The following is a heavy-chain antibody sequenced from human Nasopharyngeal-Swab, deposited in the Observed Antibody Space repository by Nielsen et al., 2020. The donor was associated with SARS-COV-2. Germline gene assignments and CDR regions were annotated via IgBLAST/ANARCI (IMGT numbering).Heavy chain of an antibody. D-gene: IGHD6-19*01. CDR2: INNRGDDT. CDR1: GFIFSNYA. J-gene: IGHJ4*02. Sequence: GESLKISCAASGFIFSNYAMSWVRQAPGKGLEWVSTINNRGDDTHYADSVKGRFTISRDNSKNTLYLQMNSLRAEDTAVYYCARDRYSSGLFDYWGQGTLVTVSS. V-gene: IGHV3-23*01. CDR3: ARDRYSSGLFDY.